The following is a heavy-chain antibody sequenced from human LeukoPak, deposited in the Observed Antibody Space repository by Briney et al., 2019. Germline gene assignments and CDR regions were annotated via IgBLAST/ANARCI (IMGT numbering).Heavy chain of an antibody. J-gene: IGHJ4*02. D-gene: IGHD2/OR15-2a*01. Sequence: PSETLSLTCAVSGYSISSGYYWGWIRQPSGKGLEWIGSIYHSGSTYYNPSLKSRVTISVDTSKNQFSLKLSSVTAADTAVYYCARLTGAYYLFDYWGQGTLVTVSS. CDR2: IYHSGST. CDR1: GYSISSGYY. V-gene: IGHV4-38-2*01. CDR3: ARLTGAYYLFDY.